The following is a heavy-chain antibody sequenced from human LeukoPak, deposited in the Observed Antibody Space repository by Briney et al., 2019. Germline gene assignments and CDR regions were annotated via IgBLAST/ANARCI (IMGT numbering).Heavy chain of an antibody. D-gene: IGHD5-18*01. Sequence: PSQTLSLTCTVSGVSISSGGYYWSWIRQHPGKGLEWIGYIYYSGSTYYNPSLKSRVTISVDTSKNQFPLKLSSVTAADTAVYYCARNVDTAMVSYFDYWGQGTLVTVSS. CDR1: GVSISSGGYY. V-gene: IGHV4-31*03. J-gene: IGHJ4*02. CDR3: ARNVDTAMVSYFDY. CDR2: IYYSGST.